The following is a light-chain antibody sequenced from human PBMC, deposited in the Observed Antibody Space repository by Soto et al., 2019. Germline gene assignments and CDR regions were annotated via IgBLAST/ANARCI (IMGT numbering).Light chain of an antibody. Sequence: QSVLTQPASVSGSPGQSITISCTGTSSDVGSYNLVSWYQQHPGKAPKLMIYEVNTRPSGVSNRFSGSKSGNTASLTISGLQAEDEADYYCCSYGGSRTLFGGGTKLTVL. CDR1: SSDVGSYNL. CDR2: EVN. J-gene: IGLJ2*01. V-gene: IGLV2-23*02. CDR3: CSYGGSRTL.